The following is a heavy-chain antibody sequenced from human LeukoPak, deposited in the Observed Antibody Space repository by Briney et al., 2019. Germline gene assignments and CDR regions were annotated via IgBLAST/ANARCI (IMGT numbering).Heavy chain of an antibody. V-gene: IGHV3-21*01. CDR3: ARDAANWGSGYGMDV. CDR2: ISTSSTYI. CDR1: GGTFSNYK. Sequence: SCKASGGTFSNYKMNWVRQAPGKGLEWVSSISTSSTYIYYADSVKGRFTISRDNAKNSLSLQMNSLGAEDTAVYYCARDAANWGSGYGMDVWGQGTTVTVSS. D-gene: IGHD7-27*01. J-gene: IGHJ6*02.